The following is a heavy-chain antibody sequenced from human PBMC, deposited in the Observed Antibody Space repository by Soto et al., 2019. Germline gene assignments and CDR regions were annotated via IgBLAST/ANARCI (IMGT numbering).Heavy chain of an antibody. CDR3: ARDGGRHSGGIDY. J-gene: IGHJ4*02. Sequence: ASVKVSCKASGGAFSSYSINWVRQAPGQGLEWMGEIIPIFGTANYAQKFQGRVTITADESTSTAYMELSSLRSEDTAVYYCARDGGRHSGGIDYWGQGTLVTVSS. CDR2: IIPIFGTA. V-gene: IGHV1-69*13. D-gene: IGHD1-26*01. CDR1: GGAFSSYS.